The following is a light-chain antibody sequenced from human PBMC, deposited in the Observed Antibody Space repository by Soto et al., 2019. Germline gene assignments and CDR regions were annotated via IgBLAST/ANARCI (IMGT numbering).Light chain of an antibody. CDR2: EVS. J-gene: IGLJ2*01. V-gene: IGLV2-14*01. CDR1: NSDIGAYNY. Sequence: QSALTQPASVSGSPGQSITISCTGSNSDIGAYNYVSWYQQHPGKAPKFIMYEVSNRPSGVSNRFSGSKSGNTASLTISGHQADDDAHSYCASHRNNMVFGGGTKLTVL. CDR3: ASHRNNMV.